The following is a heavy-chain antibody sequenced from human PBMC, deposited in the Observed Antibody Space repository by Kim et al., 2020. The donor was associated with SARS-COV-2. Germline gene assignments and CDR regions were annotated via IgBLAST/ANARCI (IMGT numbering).Heavy chain of an antibody. CDR1: GGSISSYY. Sequence: SETLSLTCTVSGGSISSYYWSWIRQPPGKGLEWIGYIYYSGSNNYNPSLKSRVTISVDTSKNQFSLKLSSVTAADTAVYYCARVRDIFDYWGQGTLVTVSS. J-gene: IGHJ4*02. CDR2: IYYSGSN. CDR3: ARVRDIFDY. D-gene: IGHD2-15*01. V-gene: IGHV4-59*01.